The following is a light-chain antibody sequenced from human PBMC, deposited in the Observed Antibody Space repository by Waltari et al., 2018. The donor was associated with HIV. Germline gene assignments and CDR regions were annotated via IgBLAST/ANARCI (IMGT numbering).Light chain of an antibody. V-gene: IGKV1-8*01. CDR1: RDISTQ. CDR3: QQYYSSPQT. CDR2: GAT. Sequence: ATRMTQSPPSLPASTADTATLTCRASRDISTQLAWYQQKPGSAPKLLMYGATTLQSGVPSRFNGSGSGTDFTLTINCLQSEDFATYYCQQYYSSPQTFGQGTKVEVK. J-gene: IGKJ1*01.